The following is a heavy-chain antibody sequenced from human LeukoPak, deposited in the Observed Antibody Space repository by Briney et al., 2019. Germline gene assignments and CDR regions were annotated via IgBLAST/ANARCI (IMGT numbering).Heavy chain of an antibody. D-gene: IGHD3-16*02. CDR2: FSWNSGSI. Sequence: GRSLRLSCSSSGFPLDDYAMHWVRQAPGEGLEWVSDFSWNSGSIGYADSVKGRFTISRDNAKNSLYLQMSSLRAEDTALYYCAKDISSLGELSEGFDYWGQGTLVTVSS. CDR1: GFPLDDYA. V-gene: IGHV3-9*01. J-gene: IGHJ4*02. CDR3: AKDISSLGELSEGFDY.